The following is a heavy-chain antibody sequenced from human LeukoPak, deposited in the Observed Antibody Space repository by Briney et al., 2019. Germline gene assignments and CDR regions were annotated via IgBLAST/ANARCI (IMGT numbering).Heavy chain of an antibody. Sequence: GESLQISCKGSGYTFTNYWIAWVRQLPGTGLECLGIIYPGDSDTRYSPSFQGQVTISADKSISTAYLQWSSLKASDTAMYYCARHRGGVGGDYWGQGTPVTVSS. CDR3: ARHRGGVGGDY. CDR2: IYPGDSDT. J-gene: IGHJ4*02. D-gene: IGHD3-16*01. V-gene: IGHV5-51*01. CDR1: GYTFTNYW.